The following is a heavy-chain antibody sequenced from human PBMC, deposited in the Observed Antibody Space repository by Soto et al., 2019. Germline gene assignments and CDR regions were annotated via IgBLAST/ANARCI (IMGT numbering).Heavy chain of an antibody. V-gene: IGHV3-7*03. CDR3: ARDLELEASYYGMDV. J-gene: IGHJ6*02. Sequence: GGSLRLSCAASGFTFSTYWMSWVRQAPGKGLEWVANIKQDGSEKYYVDSVKGRFTISRDNAKNSLYLQMNSLRAEDTAVYYCARDLELEASYYGMDVWGQGTTVTVSS. CDR1: GFTFSTYW. D-gene: IGHD1-7*01. CDR2: IKQDGSEK.